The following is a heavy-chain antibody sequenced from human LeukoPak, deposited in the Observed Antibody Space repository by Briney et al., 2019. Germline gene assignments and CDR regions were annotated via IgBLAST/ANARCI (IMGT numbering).Heavy chain of an antibody. CDR3: AKGIVVVIATGHYFDY. J-gene: IGHJ4*02. Sequence: GGSLRLSCAASGFTFSKYAMSWVRQAPGKGLKGVSGISGSGGSTDYADSVKGRFTISRDNSKNTLYLQMNSLRVEDTAVYYCAKGIVVVIATGHYFDYWGQGTLVTVSS. CDR2: ISGSGGST. CDR1: GFTFSKYA. D-gene: IGHD2-21*01. V-gene: IGHV3-23*01.